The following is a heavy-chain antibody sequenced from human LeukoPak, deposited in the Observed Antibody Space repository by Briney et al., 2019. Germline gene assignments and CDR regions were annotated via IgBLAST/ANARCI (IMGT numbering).Heavy chain of an antibody. CDR1: GLTFSDYN. J-gene: IGHJ4*02. CDR3: ARAWGYYDSSGYYSSDFDY. D-gene: IGHD3-22*01. V-gene: IGHV3-11*01. Sequence: PGGSLRLSCAASGLTFSDYNMRWIRQAPGKGLEWVSSISRSGSTKYYADSVKGRFTISRDNAKNSLYLQMNSLRAEDTALYYCARAWGYYDSSGYYSSDFDYWGQGTLVTVSS. CDR2: ISRSGSTK.